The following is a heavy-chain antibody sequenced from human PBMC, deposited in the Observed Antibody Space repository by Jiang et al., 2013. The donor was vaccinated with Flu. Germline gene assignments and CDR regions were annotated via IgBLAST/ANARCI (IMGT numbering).Heavy chain of an antibody. Sequence: VSVKSRITINPDTSKNQFSLQLNSVTPEDTAVYYCARNTVTYAPYFDYWGQGTLVTVSS. D-gene: IGHD4-17*01. CDR3: ARNTVTYAPYFDY. J-gene: IGHJ4*02. V-gene: IGHV6-1*01.